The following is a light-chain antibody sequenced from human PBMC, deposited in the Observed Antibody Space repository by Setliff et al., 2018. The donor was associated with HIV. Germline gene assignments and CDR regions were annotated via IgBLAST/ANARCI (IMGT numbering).Light chain of an antibody. CDR3: CSYTSTSTSV. Sequence: QSALTQPRSVSGSPGQSVTISCTGSNSDVGGYNYVSWYQQHSGKAPKLIIYNVIKRPSGVPDRFSGFKSGNTASLTISGLQAEDEADYYCCSYTSTSTSVFGTGTKVTVL. CDR1: NSDVGGYNY. CDR2: NVI. J-gene: IGLJ1*01. V-gene: IGLV2-11*01.